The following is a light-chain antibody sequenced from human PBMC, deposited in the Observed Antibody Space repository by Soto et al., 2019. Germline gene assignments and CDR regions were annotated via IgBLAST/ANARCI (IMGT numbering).Light chain of an antibody. CDR2: EVS. Sequence: QSALTQPPSASGSPGLSVTISCTGTSSDVGGYNYVSWYQHHPGKAPKLMIYEVSKRPSGVPDRFSGSKSGNTASLTVSGLQAEDEADYYCSSYAGSNNLLFGGGTKLTVL. J-gene: IGLJ3*02. CDR1: SSDVGGYNY. CDR3: SSYAGSNNLL. V-gene: IGLV2-8*01.